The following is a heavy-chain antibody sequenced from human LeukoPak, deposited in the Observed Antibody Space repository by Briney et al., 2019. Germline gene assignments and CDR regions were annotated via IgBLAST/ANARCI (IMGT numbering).Heavy chain of an antibody. Sequence: PSETLSLTCTVSGYSISSGYYWGWIRQPPGKGLEWIGSIYHSGSTYYNPSPKSRVTISLDTSKNQFSLKLSSVTAADTAVYYCARDTGGTYYYGSGTCYSPGWFDPWGQGTLVTVSS. V-gene: IGHV4-38-2*02. CDR2: IYHSGST. CDR3: ARDTGGTYYYGSGTCYSPGWFDP. CDR1: GYSISSGYY. J-gene: IGHJ5*02. D-gene: IGHD3-10*01.